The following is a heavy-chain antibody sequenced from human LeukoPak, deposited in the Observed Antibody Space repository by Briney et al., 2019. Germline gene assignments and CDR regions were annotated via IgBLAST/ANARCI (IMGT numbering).Heavy chain of an antibody. V-gene: IGHV3-30*18. D-gene: IGHD6-13*01. Sequence: QSGGSLGLSCAASGFTFSSYGMHWVRQAPGKGLEWVAVISYDGSNKYYADSVKGRFTISRDNSKNTLYLQMNSLRAEDTAVYYCAKEGHGSSLDYWGQGTLVTVSS. CDR2: ISYDGSNK. J-gene: IGHJ4*02. CDR1: GFTFSSYG. CDR3: AKEGHGSSLDY.